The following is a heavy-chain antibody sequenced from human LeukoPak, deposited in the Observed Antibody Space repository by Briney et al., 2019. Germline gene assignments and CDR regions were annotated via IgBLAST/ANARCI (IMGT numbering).Heavy chain of an antibody. J-gene: IGHJ6*02. CDR1: GFTFSSYW. D-gene: IGHD3-3*01. V-gene: IGHV3-7*01. CDR2: IKQDGSEK. Sequence: GGSLRLSCAASGFTFSSYWMSWVRQAPRKGLEWVANIKQDGSEKYYVDSVKGRFTISRDNSKNTLYLQMNSLRAEDTAVYYCARENGSGTYYYYGMDVWGQGTTVTVSS. CDR3: ARENGSGTYYYYGMDV.